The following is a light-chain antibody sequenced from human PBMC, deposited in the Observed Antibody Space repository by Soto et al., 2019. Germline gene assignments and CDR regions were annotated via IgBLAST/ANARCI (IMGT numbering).Light chain of an antibody. CDR3: QQRYSTPRT. J-gene: IGKJ2*01. V-gene: IGKV1-39*01. CDR1: QSISSY. Sequence: DIQRTQSPSSLSASVGDRVTITCRASQSISSYLNWYQQKPGKAPKLLIYAASSLQSGVPSRFSGSGSGTDFTLTISSLQPEDFATYYCQQRYSTPRTFGQGTKLEIK. CDR2: AAS.